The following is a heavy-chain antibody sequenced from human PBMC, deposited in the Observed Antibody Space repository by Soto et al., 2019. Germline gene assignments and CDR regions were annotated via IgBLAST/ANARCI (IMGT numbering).Heavy chain of an antibody. CDR1: GFIFSRYS. Sequence: GSLRLSCAGSGFIFSRYSMNWVRQAPGKGLEWVSYISSSSTTKYYADSVQGRFTISRDNAENSLYLQMNSLRAEDTAVYYCARIRVAAAAPGGDYYYYYYMDVWGKGTTVTVSS. CDR2: ISSSSTTK. D-gene: IGHD6-13*01. J-gene: IGHJ6*03. V-gene: IGHV3-48*01. CDR3: ARIRVAAAAPGGDYYYYYYMDV.